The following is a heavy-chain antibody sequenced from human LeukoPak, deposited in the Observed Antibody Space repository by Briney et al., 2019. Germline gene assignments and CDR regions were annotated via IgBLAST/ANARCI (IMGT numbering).Heavy chain of an antibody. CDR1: GYTFTDYY. Sequence: ASVKVSCKASGYTFTDYYMHWVRQAPGQGLEWLGWINVNSGDTFYAQKFQDRVTMTGDTSIRTAYLELSRLRSDDTAVFYCARDLEGLERYFDYWGQGTLVTVSS. CDR3: ARDLEGLERYFDY. J-gene: IGHJ4*02. D-gene: IGHD1-1*01. CDR2: INVNSGDT. V-gene: IGHV1-2*02.